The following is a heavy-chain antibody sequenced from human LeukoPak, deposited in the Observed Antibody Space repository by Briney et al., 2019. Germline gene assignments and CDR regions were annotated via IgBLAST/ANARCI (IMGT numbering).Heavy chain of an antibody. CDR2: IYYVGNT. V-gene: IGHV4-31*03. CDR3: ARVEVIGSTRYFDY. D-gene: IGHD3-16*02. Sequence: SETLSLTCTVSGGSINSGGNYWSWLRQLPGKGLEWIGYIYYVGNTNYNPSLKSRLSMSVDTSNNQFSLRLTSVTAADTAVYYCARVEVIGSTRYFDYWGQGAMVSVSS. CDR1: GGSINSGGNY. J-gene: IGHJ4*02.